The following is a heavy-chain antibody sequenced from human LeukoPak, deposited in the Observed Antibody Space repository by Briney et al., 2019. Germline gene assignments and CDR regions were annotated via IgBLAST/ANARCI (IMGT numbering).Heavy chain of an antibody. V-gene: IGHV1-8*02. Sequence: ASVKVSCKASGYTFTSYGISWVRQATGQGLEWTGWINPNSGNTGYAQKFQGRVTMTRNTSISTAYMELSSLRSEDTAVYYCARCGASGVDYHYGMDVWGQGTTVTVSS. CDR2: INPNSGNT. CDR3: ARCGASGVDYHYGMDV. CDR1: GYTFTSYG. D-gene: IGHD3-16*01. J-gene: IGHJ6*02.